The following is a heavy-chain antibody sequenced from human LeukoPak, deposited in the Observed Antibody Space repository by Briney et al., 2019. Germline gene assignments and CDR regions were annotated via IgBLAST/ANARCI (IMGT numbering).Heavy chain of an antibody. CDR2: IYYSGST. Sequence: SETLSLTCTVSGGSISSGGYYWSWIRQHLGKGLEWIGYIYYSGSTYYNPSLKSRVTISVDTSKNQFSLKLSSVTATDTAVYYCARAAAGPRSSDYWGQGTLVTVSS. V-gene: IGHV4-31*03. J-gene: IGHJ4*02. CDR3: ARAAAGPRSSDY. D-gene: IGHD6-25*01. CDR1: GGSISSGGYY.